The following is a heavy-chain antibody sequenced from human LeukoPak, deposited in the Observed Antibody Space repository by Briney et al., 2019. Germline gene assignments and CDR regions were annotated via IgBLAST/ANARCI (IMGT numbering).Heavy chain of an antibody. Sequence: GASVKVSCKASGYTFTGYHIHWVRQAPGQGLEWMGWINPNSGGTSYAQEFQGRVTMTRDTSISTAYMELTRLRSDDTAVYYCARGGPTGKYQPVGFDYWGQGTLVTVSS. J-gene: IGHJ4*02. CDR3: ARGGPTGKYQPVGFDY. V-gene: IGHV1-2*02. D-gene: IGHD2-8*02. CDR1: GYTFTGYH. CDR2: INPNSGGT.